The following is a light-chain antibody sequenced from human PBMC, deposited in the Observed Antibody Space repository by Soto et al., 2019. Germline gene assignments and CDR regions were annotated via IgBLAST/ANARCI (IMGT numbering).Light chain of an antibody. CDR3: QQFDSVPCT. J-gene: IGKJ2*02. V-gene: IGKV1-33*01. CDR2: DAS. CDR1: HDIKNY. Sequence: IQMTQSPSSLSASVGDRVTLTCQASHDIKNYLIWYQQKAGRAPKLLIYDASSLGAGVSSRFSGSGSGTHFTLTITSLQPEDIATYYCQQFDSVPCTFGQGTKVEI.